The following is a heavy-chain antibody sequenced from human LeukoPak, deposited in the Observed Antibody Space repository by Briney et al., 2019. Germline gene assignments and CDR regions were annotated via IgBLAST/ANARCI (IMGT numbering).Heavy chain of an antibody. D-gene: IGHD6-13*01. V-gene: IGHV1-2*02. J-gene: IGHJ6*03. CDR1: GYTFAAYY. CDR2: IRPNSGDT. CDR3: ARDGYSSSWYGGYYYYMDV. Sequence: ASVKVSCKASGYTFAAYYMYWVRQAPGQGLEWMGWIRPNSGDTNYAQKFQGRVTMTRDTSISTAHMELSRLRSDDTAVYYCARDGYSSSWYGGYYYYMDVWGKGTTVTVSS.